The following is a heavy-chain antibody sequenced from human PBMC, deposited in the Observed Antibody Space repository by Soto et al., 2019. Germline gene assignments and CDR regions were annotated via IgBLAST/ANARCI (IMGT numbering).Heavy chain of an antibody. Sequence: EVQLLESGGGLVQPGGSLRLSCAASGFTFSSYAMSWVRQAPGKGLEWVPVISGSGDSTYYADSVKGRFTISSDNSKNTLYLQMNSLRAEDTAVYYCAKRATGTYFDYWGQGTLVSVSS. V-gene: IGHV3-23*01. CDR2: ISGSGDST. CDR3: AKRATGTYFDY. J-gene: IGHJ4*02. D-gene: IGHD1-1*01. CDR1: GFTFSSYA.